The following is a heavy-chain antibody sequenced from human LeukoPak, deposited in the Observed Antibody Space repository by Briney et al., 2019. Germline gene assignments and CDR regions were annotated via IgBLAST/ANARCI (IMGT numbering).Heavy chain of an antibody. J-gene: IGHJ6*04. CDR1: GFTDSSNY. V-gene: IGHV3-53*01. CDR2: IYSGGST. Sequence: GGSLRLSCAASGFTDSSNYMSWVRQAPGKGLAWVSVIYSGGSTYYADSVKGRFTISRDNSKNTLYLQMNSLRAEDTAVYYCARLQVHHYYYYGMDVWGRGTTVTVSS. D-gene: IGHD4/OR15-4a*01. CDR3: ARLQVHHYYYYGMDV.